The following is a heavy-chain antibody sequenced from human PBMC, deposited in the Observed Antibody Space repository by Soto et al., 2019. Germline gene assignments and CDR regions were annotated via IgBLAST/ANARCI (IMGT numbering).Heavy chain of an antibody. V-gene: IGHV4-4*07. CDR3: ARVGKLELQGGAFDI. CDR1: GGSIISYY. Sequence: PSETLSLTCTVSGGSIISYYCIFIRHPSGKGLEWIGRIYTSGSTNYNPSLKSRVTMSVDTSKNQFSLKLSSVTAADTAVYYCARVGKLELQGGAFDIWGQGTMVTVS. J-gene: IGHJ3*02. D-gene: IGHD1-7*01. CDR2: IYTSGST.